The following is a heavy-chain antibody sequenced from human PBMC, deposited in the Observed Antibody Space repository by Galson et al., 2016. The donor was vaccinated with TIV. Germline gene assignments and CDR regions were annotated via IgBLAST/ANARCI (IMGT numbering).Heavy chain of an antibody. J-gene: IGHJ3*02. CDR1: GFTFSNYA. D-gene: IGHD4-23*01. CDR2: ISGSGGIT. V-gene: IGHV3-23*01. CDR3: AKRGNYGGDSFEN. Sequence: SLRLSCAASGFTFSNYAMHWVRQAPGKGLEWVSGISGSGGITYFADSVKGRFTISRDNSMNTLYLQLNSLRAEDTAVYYCAKRGNYGGDSFENWGQGTMVTVSS.